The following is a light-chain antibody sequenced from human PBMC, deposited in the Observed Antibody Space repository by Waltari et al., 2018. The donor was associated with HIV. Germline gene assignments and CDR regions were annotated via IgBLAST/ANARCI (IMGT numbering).Light chain of an antibody. V-gene: IGLV3-21*02. CDR2: DDS. CDR3: QVCDTSNDHPYV. J-gene: IGLJ1*01. CDR1: NIGRKG. Sequence: SYVLTQPPSVSVAPGQTASITCGGNNIGRKGVHWYQQKPGQAPVLVVYDDSGRPSRIPERFSGSNSGNTATLTISTVEAGDEADYYCQVCDTSNDHPYVFGTGTKVTVL.